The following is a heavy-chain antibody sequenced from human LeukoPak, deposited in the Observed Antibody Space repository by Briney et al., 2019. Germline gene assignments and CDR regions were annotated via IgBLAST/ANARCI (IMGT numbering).Heavy chain of an antibody. CDR1: GFTFRSFW. CDR3: ARDTTRLFDY. Sequence: GRSLRHSCPAAGFTFRSFWMRWVRQATGKGLVWVSRINSDGSSTSYADSVKGRFTISRDNAKNTLYLQMNSLRAEDTAVYYCARDTTRLFDYWGQGTLVTVSS. J-gene: IGHJ4*02. D-gene: IGHD1-1*01. CDR2: INSDGSST. V-gene: IGHV3-74*01.